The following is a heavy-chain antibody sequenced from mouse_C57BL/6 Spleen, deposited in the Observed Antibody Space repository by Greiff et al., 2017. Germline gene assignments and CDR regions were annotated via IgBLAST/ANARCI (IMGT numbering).Heavy chain of an antibody. V-gene: IGHV1-53*01. CDR2: INPSNGGT. J-gene: IGHJ2*01. Sequence: QVQLQQPGTELVKPGASVKLSCTASGYTFTSYWMPWVKQRPGQGLEWIGNINPSNGGTNYNEKFKSQATLTVDKSSSTAYLQLSSLTSEDSAVXYCARKGLGRLDYWGQGTTVTVSS. CDR1: GYTFTSYW. CDR3: ARKGLGRLDY. D-gene: IGHD4-1*01.